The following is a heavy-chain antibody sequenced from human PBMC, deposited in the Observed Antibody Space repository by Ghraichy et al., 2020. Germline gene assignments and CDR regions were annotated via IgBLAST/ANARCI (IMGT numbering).Heavy chain of an antibody. J-gene: IGHJ3*02. CDR1: GFTFSNAW. CDR2: IKSKTDGWTT. CDR3: TTVSFGLRYFDWLLVEDAFDI. V-gene: IGHV3-15*01. Sequence: GGSLRLSCAASGFTFSNAWMSWVRQAPGKGLEWVGRIKSKTDGWTTDYAAPVKGRFTISRDDSKNTLYLQMNSLKTEDTAVYYCTTVSFGLRYFDWLLVEDAFDIWGQGTMVTVSS. D-gene: IGHD3-9*01.